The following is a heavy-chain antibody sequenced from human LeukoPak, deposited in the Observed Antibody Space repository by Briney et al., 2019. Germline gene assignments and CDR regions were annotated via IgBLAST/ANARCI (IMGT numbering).Heavy chain of an antibody. Sequence: GASVKVSCKASGYTFTGYYMHWGRQAPGQGLEWMGWINPNSGGTNYAQKFQGRVTVTRDTSISTANMELSRLRSDDTAVYYCARGWGGSPPFDYWGQGTLVTVSS. D-gene: IGHD1-26*01. CDR3: ARGWGGSPPFDY. CDR2: INPNSGGT. V-gene: IGHV1-2*02. J-gene: IGHJ4*02. CDR1: GYTFTGYY.